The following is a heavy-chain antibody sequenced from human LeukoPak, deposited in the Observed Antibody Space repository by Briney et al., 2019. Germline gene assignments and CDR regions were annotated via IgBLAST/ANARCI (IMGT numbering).Heavy chain of an antibody. D-gene: IGHD6-13*01. CDR2: ISNSGNTI. Sequence: GGSLRLSCAASGFTFSSYEMNWVRQAPGKGLEWVSYISNSGNTIYYADSVKGRFTISRDNAKNSLYLQMNSLRAEDTAVYYCARRIAAAGRLFDYWGQGTLVTVSS. V-gene: IGHV3-48*03. CDR1: GFTFSSYE. CDR3: ARRIAAAGRLFDY. J-gene: IGHJ4*02.